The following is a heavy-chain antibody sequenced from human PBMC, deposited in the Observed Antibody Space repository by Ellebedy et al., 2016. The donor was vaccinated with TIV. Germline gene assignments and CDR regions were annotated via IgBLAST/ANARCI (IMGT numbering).Heavy chain of an antibody. CDR2: IIPIFGTA. D-gene: IGHD5-18*01. Sequence: SVKVSXXASGGTFSSYAISWVRQAPGQGLEWMGGIIPIFGTANYAQKFQGRVTITADESTSTAYMELSSLRSEDTAVYYCARVGDTAMDVWGQGTTVTVSS. CDR3: ARVGDTAMDV. J-gene: IGHJ6*02. CDR1: GGTFSSYA. V-gene: IGHV1-69*13.